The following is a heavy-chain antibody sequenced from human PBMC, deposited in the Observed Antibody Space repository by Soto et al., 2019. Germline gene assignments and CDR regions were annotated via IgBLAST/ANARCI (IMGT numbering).Heavy chain of an antibody. CDR1: GYTFTSYG. V-gene: IGHV1-18*01. J-gene: IGHJ4*02. CDR2: ISAYNGNT. Sequence: ASVKVSCKASGYTFTSYGISWVRQAPGQGLEWMGWISAYNGNTNYAQKLQGRVTMTTDTSTSTAYMELRSLRSDDTAVYYCASHGVTCSGGSCYYDYWGQGTLVTVSS. D-gene: IGHD2-15*01. CDR3: ASHGVTCSGGSCYYDY.